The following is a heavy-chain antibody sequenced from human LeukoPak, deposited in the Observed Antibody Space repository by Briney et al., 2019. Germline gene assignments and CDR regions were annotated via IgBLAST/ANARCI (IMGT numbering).Heavy chain of an antibody. CDR2: IYHSGST. J-gene: IGHJ4*02. CDR1: GYSISSGYY. V-gene: IGHV4-38-2*02. D-gene: IGHD2-21*02. Sequence: SETLSLTCTVSGYSISSGYYWGWIRQPPGKGLEWIGSIYHSGSTNYNPSLKSRVTISVDKSKNQFSLKLSSVTAADTAVYYCARDAYCGGDCYSWPRYFDYWGQGTLVTVSS. CDR3: ARDAYCGGDCYSWPRYFDY.